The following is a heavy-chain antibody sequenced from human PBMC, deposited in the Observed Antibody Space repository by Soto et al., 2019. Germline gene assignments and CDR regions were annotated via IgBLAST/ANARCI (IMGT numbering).Heavy chain of an antibody. V-gene: IGHV3-72*01. J-gene: IGHJ4*02. CDR2: SRNKDNSHTT. CDR1: GFTFSDHH. Sequence: GGSLRLSCAVSGFTFSDHHMDWVRQTPGKGLEWVGRSRNKDNSHTTEYAASVKGRFTISRDESKNSLFLQMNSLQTADTAVYFCVRAKFTNSRFNFDFWGQGTLVTVSS. D-gene: IGHD2-2*01. CDR3: VRAKFTNSRFNFDF.